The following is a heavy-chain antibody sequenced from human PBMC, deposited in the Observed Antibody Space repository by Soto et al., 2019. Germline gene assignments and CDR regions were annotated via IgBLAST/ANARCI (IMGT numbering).Heavy chain of an antibody. Sequence: SQTLSLTCTVSGGSISSSSYYWGWIRQPPGKGLEWIGSIYYSGSTYYNPSLKSRVTISVDTSKNQFSLKLSSVTAADTAVYYCARRSLGDQGNDAFDIWGQGTMVTVSS. CDR1: GGSISSSSYY. CDR2: IYYSGST. D-gene: IGHD3-16*01. V-gene: IGHV4-39*01. J-gene: IGHJ3*02. CDR3: ARRSLGDQGNDAFDI.